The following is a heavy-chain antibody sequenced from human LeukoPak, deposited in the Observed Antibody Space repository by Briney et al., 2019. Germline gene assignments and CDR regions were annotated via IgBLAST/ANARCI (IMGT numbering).Heavy chain of an antibody. CDR3: AKDKRIMITFGEALGVS. CDR1: GFTFSSYA. CDR2: ISGSGGST. J-gene: IGHJ5*02. Sequence: GGSLRLSCAAPGFTFSSYAMSWVRQAPGKGLEWVSAISGSGGSTYYADSVKGRFTISRDNSKNTLYLQMNSLRAEDTAVYYCAKDKRIMITFGEALGVSWGQGTLVTVSS. D-gene: IGHD3-16*01. V-gene: IGHV3-23*01.